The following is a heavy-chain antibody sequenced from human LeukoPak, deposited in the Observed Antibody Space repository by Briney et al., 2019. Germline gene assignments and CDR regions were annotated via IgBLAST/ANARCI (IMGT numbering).Heavy chain of an antibody. CDR1: GFTFSSYA. Sequence: PGGSLRLPCAASGFTFSSYAMSWVRQAPGKGLEWVSAISGSGGSTYYADSVKGRFTISRDNSKNTLYLQMNSLRAEDTAVYYCARSRENNWNYGNNAFDIWGQGTMVTVSS. J-gene: IGHJ3*02. CDR3: ARSRENNWNYGNNAFDI. V-gene: IGHV3-23*01. CDR2: ISGSGGST. D-gene: IGHD1-7*01.